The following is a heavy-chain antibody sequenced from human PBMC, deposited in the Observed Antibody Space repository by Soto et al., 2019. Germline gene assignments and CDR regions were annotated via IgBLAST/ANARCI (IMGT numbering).Heavy chain of an antibody. CDR1: GFTFSSYA. J-gene: IGHJ6*02. Sequence: GGSLRLSCAASGFTFSSYAMSWVRQAPGKGLEWVSAISGSGGSTYYADSVKGRFTISRDNSKNTLYLQMNSLRAEDTAVYYCAKWLLWFGEPPPIYYGMDVWGQGTTVTVSS. D-gene: IGHD3-10*01. CDR2: ISGSGGST. V-gene: IGHV3-23*01. CDR3: AKWLLWFGEPPPIYYGMDV.